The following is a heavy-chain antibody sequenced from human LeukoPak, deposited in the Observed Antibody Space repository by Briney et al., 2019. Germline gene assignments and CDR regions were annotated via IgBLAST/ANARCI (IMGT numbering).Heavy chain of an antibody. V-gene: IGHV4-34*01. CDR3: ARDATHFGY. Sequence: SETLSLTCAVYGGSFSGYYWSWIRQPPGKGLEWIGEINHSGSTNYNPSLKSRVTISVGTSKNQFSLKLSSVTAADTAVYYCARDATHFGYWGQGTLVTVSS. J-gene: IGHJ4*02. CDR2: INHSGST. CDR1: GGSFSGYY.